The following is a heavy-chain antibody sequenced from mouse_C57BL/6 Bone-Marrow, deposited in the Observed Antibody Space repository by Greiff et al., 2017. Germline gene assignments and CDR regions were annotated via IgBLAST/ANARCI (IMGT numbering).Heavy chain of an antibody. J-gene: IGHJ4*01. CDR2: INPNNGGT. Sequence: LVEPGASVKISCKASGYTFTDYYMNWVKQSHGKSLEWIGDINPNNGGTSYNQKFKGKATLTVDKSSSTAYMELRSLTSEDSAVYYCARTYGSSYYAMDYWGQGTSVTVSS. D-gene: IGHD1-1*01. CDR3: ARTYGSSYYAMDY. V-gene: IGHV1-26*01. CDR1: GYTFTDYY.